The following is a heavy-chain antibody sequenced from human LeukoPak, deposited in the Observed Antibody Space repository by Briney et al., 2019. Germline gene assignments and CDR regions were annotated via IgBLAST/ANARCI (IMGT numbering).Heavy chain of an antibody. CDR3: AREANSYGPTYAFDI. CDR2: IYTSGST. J-gene: IGHJ3*02. Sequence: PSQTLSLTCTVSGGSISSGSYYWSWIRQPAGKGLEWIGRIYTSGSTNYNPSLKSRVTISVDTSKNQFSLKLSSVTAADTAVYYCAREANSYGPTYAFDIWGQGTMVTVSS. V-gene: IGHV4-61*02. D-gene: IGHD5-18*01. CDR1: GGSISSGSYY.